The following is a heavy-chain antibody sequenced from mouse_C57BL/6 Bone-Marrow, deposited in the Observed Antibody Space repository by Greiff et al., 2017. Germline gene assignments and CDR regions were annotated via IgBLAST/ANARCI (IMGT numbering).Heavy chain of an antibody. J-gene: IGHJ4*01. CDR3: TRSGLCPHYYAMDY. CDR1: GFTFSSYA. D-gene: IGHD1-1*02. Sequence: EVMLVESGEGLVKPGGSLRLSCAASGFTFSSYAMSLVRQPPEKRLGWVAYISSGGDYVYYADTVKGRFTSSRDTARNTLYLQMSSLKSEDTAMYYCTRSGLCPHYYAMDYWGQGTSVTVSS. V-gene: IGHV5-9-1*02. CDR2: ISSGGDYV.